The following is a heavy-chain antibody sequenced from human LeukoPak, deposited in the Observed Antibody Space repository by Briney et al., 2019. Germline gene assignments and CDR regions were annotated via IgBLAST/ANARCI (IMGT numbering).Heavy chain of an antibody. V-gene: IGHV3-48*03. CDR3: ARGPYSSSSEYFDY. J-gene: IGHJ4*02. D-gene: IGHD6-6*01. CDR2: ISSGGSTI. Sequence: GGSLILSCAASGFTFRSYEMNWVRQAPGKGLEWVSYISSGGSTIYYADSEKGRFTISRDNAKNSLYLQMNSLRAEDTAVYYCARGPYSSSSEYFDYWGQGTLVTVSS. CDR1: GFTFRSYE.